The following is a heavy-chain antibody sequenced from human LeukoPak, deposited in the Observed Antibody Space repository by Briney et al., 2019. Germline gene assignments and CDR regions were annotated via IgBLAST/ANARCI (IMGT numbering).Heavy chain of an antibody. Sequence: GASVKVSCKASGGTFSSYAISWVRQAPGQGLEWMGGIIPIFGTANYAQKFQGRVTITADESTSTAYVELSSLRSEDTAVYYCARLDYDYGDYVLGYWGQGTLVTVSS. CDR1: GGTFSSYA. D-gene: IGHD4-17*01. CDR2: IIPIFGTA. CDR3: ARLDYDYGDYVLGY. J-gene: IGHJ4*02. V-gene: IGHV1-69*13.